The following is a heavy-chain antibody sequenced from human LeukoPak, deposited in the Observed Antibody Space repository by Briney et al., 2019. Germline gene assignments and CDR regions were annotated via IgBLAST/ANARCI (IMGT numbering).Heavy chain of an antibody. CDR3: ARGYYGSGSYSH. CDR1: GGTFSSYA. D-gene: IGHD3-10*01. Sequence: GASVKVSCKASGGTFSSYAISWMRQAPGQGVEWMGWISAYNGNTNYAQKLQGRVTMTTDTSTSTAYMELRSLRSDDTAVYYCARGYYGSGSYSHWGQGTLVTVSS. V-gene: IGHV1-18*01. CDR2: ISAYNGNT. J-gene: IGHJ4*02.